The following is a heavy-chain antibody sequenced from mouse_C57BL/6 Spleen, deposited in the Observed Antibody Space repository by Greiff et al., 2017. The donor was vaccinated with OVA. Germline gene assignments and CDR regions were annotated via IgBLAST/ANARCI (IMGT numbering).Heavy chain of an antibody. Sequence: EVKLQESGGGLVKPGGSLKLSCAASGFTFSDYGMHWVRQAPEKGLEWVAYISSGSSTIYYADTVKGRFTISRDNAKNTLFLQMTSLRSEDTAMYYCARPHGSRAWFAYWGQGTLVTVSA. J-gene: IGHJ3*01. CDR2: ISSGSSTI. D-gene: IGHD1-1*01. V-gene: IGHV5-17*01. CDR1: GFTFSDYG. CDR3: ARPHGSRAWFAY.